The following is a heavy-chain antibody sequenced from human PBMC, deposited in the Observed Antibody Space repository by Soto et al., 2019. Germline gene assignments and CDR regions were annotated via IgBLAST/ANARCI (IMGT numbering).Heavy chain of an antibody. D-gene: IGHD3-10*01. CDR2: IYYSGST. Sequence: SETLSLTCTVSGGSISSYYWSWIRQPPGKGLEWIGYIYYSGSTNYNPSLKSRVTISVDTSKNQFSLKLSSVTAADTAVYYCARAGGEDGYYYMDVWGKGTTVTVSS. CDR3: ARAGGEDGYYYMDV. V-gene: IGHV4-59*01. J-gene: IGHJ6*03. CDR1: GGSISSYY.